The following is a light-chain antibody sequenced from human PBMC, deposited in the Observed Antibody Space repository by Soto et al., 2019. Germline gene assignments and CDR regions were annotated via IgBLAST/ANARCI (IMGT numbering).Light chain of an antibody. CDR3: QQYDDWPLT. Sequence: EIVMTQSPATLSVSPGERATLSCRASQSVSANLAWYQQRPGQAPKLLLYNPATRATGIPARFSGSGSGTDFTLTISSLQSEDFAIYYCQQYDDWPLTFGGGTRVEV. CDR1: QSVSAN. J-gene: IGKJ4*01. V-gene: IGKV3-15*01. CDR2: NPA.